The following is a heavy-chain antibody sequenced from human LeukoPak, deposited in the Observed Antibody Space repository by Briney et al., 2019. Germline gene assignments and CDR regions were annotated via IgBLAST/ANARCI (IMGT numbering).Heavy chain of an antibody. V-gene: IGHV3-23*01. D-gene: IGHD2-21*01. Sequence: GGSLRLSCAASGFSFSTYVMSWVRQAPGKGLERVSTTDGSVSDTYYTDSVKGRFTISRDNSMNTLYLQLSSLRAEDTAIYYCAKDRFCGGGACYGMDVWGRGTTVTVSS. J-gene: IGHJ6*02. CDR3: AKDRFCGGGACYGMDV. CDR2: TDGSVSDT. CDR1: GFSFSTYV.